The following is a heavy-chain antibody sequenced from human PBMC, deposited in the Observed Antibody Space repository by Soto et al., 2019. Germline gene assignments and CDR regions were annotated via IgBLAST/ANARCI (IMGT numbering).Heavy chain of an antibody. D-gene: IGHD2-2*01. J-gene: IGHJ6*02. V-gene: IGHV3-15*01. CDR3: TTGQTGYCSPTGCYSLYSSYSDRDV. Sequence: PGGSLRLSCAASGFTFRNAWMSWVRDAPGKGLEWVGRIRSKADGATADYAAPVKGRFTISRDDSENTQYLQMSSLKTEDTAVYYGTTGQTGYCSPTGCYSLYSSYSDRDVRGQVTTVTV. CDR2: IRSKADGATA. CDR1: GFTFRNAW.